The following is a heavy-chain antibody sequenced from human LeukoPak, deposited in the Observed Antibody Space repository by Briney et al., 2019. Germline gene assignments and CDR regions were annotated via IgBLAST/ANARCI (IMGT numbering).Heavy chain of an antibody. D-gene: IGHD6-19*01. CDR3: AKVSGQWLVQGAPYFDY. V-gene: IGHV3-7*01. CDR2: IKQDGSET. Sequence: PGGSLRLSCAASGFTFSNYWMNWVRQAPGKGLECLANIKQDGSETYYADSVKGRFTISRDNAKNTLYLQMNSLRAEDTAVYYCAKVSGQWLVQGAPYFDYWGQGTLVTVSS. CDR1: GFTFSNYW. J-gene: IGHJ4*02.